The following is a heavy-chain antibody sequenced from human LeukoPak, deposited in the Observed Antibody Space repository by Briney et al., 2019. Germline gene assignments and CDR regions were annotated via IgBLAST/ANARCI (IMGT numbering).Heavy chain of an antibody. Sequence: GGSLRLSCVASGFTFSSYGMHWVRQAPGKGLEWVAIISYDGTNKYYGDSVKGRFTISRDNSKNTLYLQMNSLRVEDTAVYYCARPRGGSGSYYGMDVWGQGTRVTVSS. CDR1: GFTFSSYG. D-gene: IGHD3-10*01. CDR3: ARPRGGSGSYYGMDV. CDR2: ISYDGTNK. V-gene: IGHV3-30*03. J-gene: IGHJ6*02.